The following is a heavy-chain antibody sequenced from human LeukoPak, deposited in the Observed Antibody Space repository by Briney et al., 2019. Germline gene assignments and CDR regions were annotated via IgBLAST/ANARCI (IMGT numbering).Heavy chain of an antibody. CDR2: IRYDGSNK. Sequence: PGGSLRLSCAASGFTFSSYGMHWVRQAPGKGLEWVAFIRYDGSNKYYADSVKGRFTISRDNSKNTLHLQMNSLRAEDTAVYYCAKVFVGATTGYFDYWGQGTLVTVSS. J-gene: IGHJ4*02. V-gene: IGHV3-30*02. CDR3: AKVFVGATTGYFDY. D-gene: IGHD1-26*01. CDR1: GFTFSSYG.